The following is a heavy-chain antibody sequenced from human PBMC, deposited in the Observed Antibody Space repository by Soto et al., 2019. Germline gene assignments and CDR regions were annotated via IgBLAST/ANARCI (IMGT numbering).Heavy chain of an antibody. CDR1: GFTFISYW. D-gene: IGHD3-3*01. Sequence: GGSLRLSCAPSGFTFISYWMNWVRQAPGKGLEWVSYISNSSSTIYYADSVKGRFTNSRDNAKKSLYLQMNSLRDEDTSVYYCARDPLYYDFWSGIDYWGQGTLVTVSS. CDR2: ISNSSSTI. CDR3: ARDPLYYDFWSGIDY. J-gene: IGHJ4*02. V-gene: IGHV3-48*02.